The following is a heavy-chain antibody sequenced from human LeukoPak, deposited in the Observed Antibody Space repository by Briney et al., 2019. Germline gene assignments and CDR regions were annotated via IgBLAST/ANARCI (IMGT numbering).Heavy chain of an antibody. J-gene: IGHJ6*03. Sequence: PGGSLRLSCAASGFTFSSYAMSWVRQAPGKGLEWVSAISGSGGSTFYADSVKGRFTISRDNSKNTLYLQMNSLRAEDTAVYYCAKGEYYYDSSGYYPAYYYYYHYMDVWGKGTTVTISS. D-gene: IGHD3-22*01. CDR1: GFTFSSYA. CDR2: ISGSGGST. CDR3: AKGEYYYDSSGYYPAYYYYYHYMDV. V-gene: IGHV3-23*01.